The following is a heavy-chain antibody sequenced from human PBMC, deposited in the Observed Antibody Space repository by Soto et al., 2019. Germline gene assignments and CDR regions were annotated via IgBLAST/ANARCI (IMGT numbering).Heavy chain of an antibody. Sequence: PSETLSLTCTVSGGSISSYYWSWIRQPPGKGLEWIGYIYYSGSTNYNPSLKSRVTISVDTSKNQFSLKLSSVTAADTAVYYCARIGLHHSIINTDTKSWFDTWGQGTLVTVSS. D-gene: IGHD2-8*01. CDR3: ARIGLHHSIINTDTKSWFDT. V-gene: IGHV4-59*01. CDR1: GGSISSYY. CDR2: IYYSGST. J-gene: IGHJ5*02.